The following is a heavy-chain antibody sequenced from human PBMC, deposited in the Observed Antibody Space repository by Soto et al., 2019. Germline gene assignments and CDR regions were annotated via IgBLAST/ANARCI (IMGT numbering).Heavy chain of an antibody. CDR3: ARGTGY. V-gene: IGHV4-34*01. J-gene: IGHJ4*02. Sequence: SSETLSLTCAVYGGSFSGYYWSWIRQPPGKGLEWIGEINHSGSTNYNPSLKSRVTISVDTSKNQFSLKLSSVTAADTAVYYCARGTGYWGQGTLVTVSS. CDR1: GGSFSGYY. CDR2: INHSGST.